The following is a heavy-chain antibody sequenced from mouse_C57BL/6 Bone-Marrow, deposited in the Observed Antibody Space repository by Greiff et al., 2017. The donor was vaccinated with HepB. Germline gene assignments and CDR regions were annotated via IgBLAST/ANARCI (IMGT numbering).Heavy chain of an antibody. Sequence: QVQLQQSGAELVRPGASVKLSCKASGYTFTDYYINWVKQRPGQGLEWIARIYPGSGNTYYNEKFKGKATLTAEKSSSTAYMQLSSLTSEDSAVYFCARWKGAYEGRGTRVTVSA. V-gene: IGHV1-76*01. J-gene: IGHJ3*01. CDR2: IYPGSGNT. CDR1: GYTFTDYY. CDR3: ARWKGAY.